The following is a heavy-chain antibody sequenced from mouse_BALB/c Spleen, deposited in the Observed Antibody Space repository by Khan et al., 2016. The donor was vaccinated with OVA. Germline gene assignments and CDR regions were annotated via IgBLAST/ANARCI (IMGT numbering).Heavy chain of an antibody. CDR2: VNPNNGGT. V-gene: IGHV1-34*02. CDR1: GYSFTGYY. D-gene: IGHD1-1*01. J-gene: IGHJ1*01. CDR3: AIYHGSFDV. Sequence: EVQLQQSGPDLVKPGDTMKISCKASGYSFTGYYIHWVKQSPGKSLEWIGRVNPNNGGTSYKQNFKGKALFTVDKSSNTAYMDLRSLTSAASSVCTCAIYHGSFDVWGAGTSVTVSS.